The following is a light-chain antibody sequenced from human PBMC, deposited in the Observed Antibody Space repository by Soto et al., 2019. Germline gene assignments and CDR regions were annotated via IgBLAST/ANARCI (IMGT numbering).Light chain of an antibody. CDR3: QQYNNWPPDRT. J-gene: IGKJ1*01. V-gene: IGKV3-15*01. Sequence: EIVMTQSPATLSVSPGERATLSCRASQSVGSNLAWYQQKPGQAPRLLIYGASTRPTGIPARFSGSGSGTEFTLTISSLQSETFAIYFCQQYNNWPPDRTFGQGTKVEIK. CDR1: QSVGSN. CDR2: GAS.